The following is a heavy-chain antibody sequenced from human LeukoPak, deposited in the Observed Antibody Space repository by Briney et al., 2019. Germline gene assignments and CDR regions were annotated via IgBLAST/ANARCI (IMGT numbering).Heavy chain of an antibody. J-gene: IGHJ4*02. CDR2: ISYDGSNE. V-gene: IGHV3-30*18. CDR1: GFTFSSYG. Sequence: GGSLRLSCAASGFTFSSYGMHWVRQAPGKGLEWVAVISYDGSNEYYADSVKGRFTISRDNSKNTLYLQMNSLRAEDTAVYYCAKDLIPLVAAAGTALYWGQGTLVTVSS. CDR3: AKDLIPLVAAAGTALY. D-gene: IGHD6-13*01.